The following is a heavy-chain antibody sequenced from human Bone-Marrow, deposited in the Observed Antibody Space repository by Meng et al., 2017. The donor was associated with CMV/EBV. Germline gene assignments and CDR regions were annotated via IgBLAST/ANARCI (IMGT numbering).Heavy chain of an antibody. D-gene: IGHD3/OR15-3a*01. CDR3: STDGLAPGDS. CDR1: KFSFSNYS. Sequence: GESLKISCAASKFSFSNYSVSWVRQAPGKGPEWISYISSGSSIIFYADSVRGRFTISRDNAKNSLYLQMNSLGPEDTAVYYCSTDGLAPGDSWGPGTRVTVSS. V-gene: IGHV3-48*04. CDR2: ISSGSSII. J-gene: IGHJ5*01.